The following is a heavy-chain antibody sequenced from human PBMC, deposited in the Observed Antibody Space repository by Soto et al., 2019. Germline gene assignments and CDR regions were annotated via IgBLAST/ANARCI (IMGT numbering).Heavy chain of an antibody. CDR2: ISYDGSNK. V-gene: IGHV3-30-3*01. CDR1: GLTFSSYA. J-gene: IGHJ6*02. Sequence: GGSLRLSCAASGLTFSSYAMHWVRQAPGKGLEWVAVISYDGSNKYYADSVKGRFTISRDNSKNTLYLQMNSLRAEDTAVYYCASKFSMDVWGQGTTVTVSS. CDR3: ASKFSMDV.